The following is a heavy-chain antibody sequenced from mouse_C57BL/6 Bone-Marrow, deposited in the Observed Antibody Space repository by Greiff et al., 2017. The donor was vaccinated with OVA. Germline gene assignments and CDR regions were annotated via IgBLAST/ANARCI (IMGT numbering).Heavy chain of an antibody. CDR2: IYPGDGDT. V-gene: IGHV1-80*01. D-gene: IGHD1-1*01. CDR3: ARPITTVVAAPMDY. J-gene: IGHJ4*01. Sequence: QVQLQQSGAELVKPGASVKISCKASGYAFSSYWMNWVKQRPGKGLEWIGQIYPGDGDTNYNGKFKGKATLTADKSSSTAYMQLSSLTSEDSAVYFCARPITTVVAAPMDYWGQGTSVTVSS. CDR1: GYAFSSYW.